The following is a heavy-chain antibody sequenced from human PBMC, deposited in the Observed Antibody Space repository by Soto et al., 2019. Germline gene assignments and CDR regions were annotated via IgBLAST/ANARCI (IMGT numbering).Heavy chain of an antibody. CDR1: GFTFSSYG. D-gene: IGHD6-13*01. CDR3: YGRISAAVPPTH. CDR2: ISSSGGST. J-gene: IGHJ4*02. V-gene: IGHV3-23*01. Sequence: AGGSLRLSCAASGFTFSSYGVSWVRQIPGKGLEWVSAISSSGGSTFYADSVKGRFTTSRDNSKNTVYLQMNSLRAEDTAVYYCYGRISAAVPPTHWGQGTLVTVSS.